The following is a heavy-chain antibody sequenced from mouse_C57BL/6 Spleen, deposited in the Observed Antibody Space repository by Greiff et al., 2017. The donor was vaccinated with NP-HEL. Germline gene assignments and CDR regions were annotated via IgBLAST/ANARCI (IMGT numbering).Heavy chain of an antibody. CDR2: ISSGSSTI. CDR3: ARTYGTLPDY. J-gene: IGHJ2*01. V-gene: IGHV5-17*01. D-gene: IGHD1-1*01. Sequence: VQLKESGGGLVKPGGSLKLSCAASGFTFSDYGMHWVRQAPEKGLEWVAYISSGSSTIYYADTVKGRFTISRDNAKNTLFLQMTSLRSEDTAMYYCARTYGTLPDYWGQGTTLTVSS. CDR1: GFTFSDYG.